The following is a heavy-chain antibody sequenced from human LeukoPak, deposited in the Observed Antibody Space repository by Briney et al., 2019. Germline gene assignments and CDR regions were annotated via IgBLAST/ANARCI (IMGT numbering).Heavy chain of an antibody. CDR1: GFTVSSNH. Sequence: PGGSLRLSCAASGFTVSSNHMSWVRQAPGKGLEWVSVIYSGGSTYYADSVKGRFTISRDNSKNTLYLQMNSLRAEDTAVYYCARVIAAAGGFDYWGQGTLVTVSS. D-gene: IGHD6-13*01. CDR3: ARVIAAAGGFDY. CDR2: IYSGGST. J-gene: IGHJ4*02. V-gene: IGHV3-66*01.